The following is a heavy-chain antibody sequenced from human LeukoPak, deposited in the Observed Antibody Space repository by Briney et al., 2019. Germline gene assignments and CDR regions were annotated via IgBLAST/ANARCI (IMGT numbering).Heavy chain of an antibody. J-gene: IGHJ4*02. CDR1: GGSISNSNSY. D-gene: IGHD6-19*01. V-gene: IGHV4-39*07. Sequence: SETLSLTCTVSGGSISNSNSYWGWIRQPPGKGLEWIGSIYYSGSTYYNPSLKSRVTISVDTSKNQFSLKLSSVTAADTAVYYCARGYSSGWNYYFDYWGQGTLVTVSS. CDR2: IYYSGST. CDR3: ARGYSSGWNYYFDY.